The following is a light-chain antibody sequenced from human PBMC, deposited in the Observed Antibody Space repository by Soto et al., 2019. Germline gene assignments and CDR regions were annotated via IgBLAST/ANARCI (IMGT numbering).Light chain of an antibody. V-gene: IGLV3-25*02. CDR3: LSADSSRLYV. Sequence: YELTQPPSVSVSPGQTARITCSGDELPKEYAYWYQQKPGQAPLLVIYKDTERPSGIPERFSASSSGTTVTLTISGVQAEDEGDYYCLSADSSRLYVFGTGTKVTVL. J-gene: IGLJ1*01. CDR1: ELPKEY. CDR2: KDT.